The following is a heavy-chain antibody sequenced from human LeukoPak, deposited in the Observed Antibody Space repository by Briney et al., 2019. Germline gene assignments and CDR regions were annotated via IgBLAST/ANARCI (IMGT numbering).Heavy chain of an antibody. CDR3: AKASTSYGYKDDAFDI. CDR2: ISWDSRTI. D-gene: IGHD3-16*01. J-gene: IGHJ3*02. CDR1: GFIFGDYA. Sequence: GGSLRLSCAASGFIFGDYAMNWGRQAPGKGLEWVSGISWDSRTINYADSVRGRFTISRDNAKSSLYLQMNSLRPEDTALYYCAKASTSYGYKDDAFDIWGQGTMVT. V-gene: IGHV3-9*01.